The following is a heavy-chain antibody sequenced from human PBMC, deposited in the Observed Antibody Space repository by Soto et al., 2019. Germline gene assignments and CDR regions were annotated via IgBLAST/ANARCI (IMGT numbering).Heavy chain of an antibody. Sequence: GGSLRLSCAASGFTFSSYWMSWVRQAPGKGLEWVANIKQDGSEKYYVDSVKGRFTISRDNAKNSLYLQMNSLRAEDTAVYYCARVPGALSRGSYYDYWGQGTLVTVSS. CDR3: ARVPGALSRGSYYDY. CDR2: IKQDGSEK. V-gene: IGHV3-7*03. D-gene: IGHD1-26*01. CDR1: GFTFSSYW. J-gene: IGHJ4*02.